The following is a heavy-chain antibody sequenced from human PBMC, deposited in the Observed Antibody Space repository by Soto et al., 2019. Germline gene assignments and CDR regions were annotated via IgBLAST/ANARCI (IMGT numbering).Heavy chain of an antibody. CDR2: IYDGGST. D-gene: IGHD3-22*01. CDR3: ARGYYDSSGYYYFDY. V-gene: IGHV3-53*01. J-gene: IGHJ4*02. Sequence: GGSLRLSCAASGFTVSSNYMNWVRQAPGKGLEWVSIIYDGGSTYYADSVKGRFTISRDNSKNTLYLQMNSLRAEDTALFYCARGYYDSSGYYYFDYWGQGTLVTVSS. CDR1: GFTVSSNY.